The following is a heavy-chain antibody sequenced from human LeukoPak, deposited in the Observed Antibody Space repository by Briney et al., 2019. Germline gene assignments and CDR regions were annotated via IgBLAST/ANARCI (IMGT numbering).Heavy chain of an antibody. CDR1: GFTFSSYS. D-gene: IGHD3/OR15-3a*01. CDR3: ARVSNDFYYFDY. Sequence: GGSLRLSCAASGFTFSSYSMNWVRQAPGKGLEWVSSISSSSSYIYYADSVKGRFTISRDNAKNSLYLQMNSLRAEDTAVYYCARVSNDFYYFDYWGQGTLVTVSS. V-gene: IGHV3-21*01. CDR2: ISSSSSYI. J-gene: IGHJ4*02.